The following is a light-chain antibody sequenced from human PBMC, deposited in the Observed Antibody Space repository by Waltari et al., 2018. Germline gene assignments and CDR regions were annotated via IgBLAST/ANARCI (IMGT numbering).Light chain of an antibody. V-gene: IGKV2-28*01. Sequence: DIVVTQSPLSLPVTPGEPASISCRSSQSHLHRNGNNYLDWYWQKPGQSPQLLIYLGSNRASGVPDRFSGSGSGTDFTLRISRVEAEDVGVYYCMQSLQTLWTFGPGTKVEIK. CDR2: LGS. CDR3: MQSLQTLWT. CDR1: QSHLHRNGNNY. J-gene: IGKJ1*01.